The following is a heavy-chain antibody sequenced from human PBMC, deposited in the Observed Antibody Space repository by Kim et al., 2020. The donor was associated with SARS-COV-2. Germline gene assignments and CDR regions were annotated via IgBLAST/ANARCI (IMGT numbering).Heavy chain of an antibody. D-gene: IGHD3-16*02. Sequence: SETLSLTCTVSGGSISSGGYYWSWIRQHPGKGLEWIGYIYYSGSTYYNPSLKSRVTISVDTSKNQFSLKLSSVTAADTAVYYCASSEEDYVWGSYRQRGLDYWGQGTLVTVSS. CDR1: GGSISSGGYY. V-gene: IGHV4-31*03. CDR2: IYYSGST. CDR3: ASSEEDYVWGSYRQRGLDY. J-gene: IGHJ4*02.